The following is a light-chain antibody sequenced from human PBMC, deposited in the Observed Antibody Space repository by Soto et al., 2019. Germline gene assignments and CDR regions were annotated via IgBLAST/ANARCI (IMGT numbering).Light chain of an antibody. CDR1: QDIRTE. Sequence: AIQMTQSPSSLSASVGDRVTITCRASQDIRTELGWYQQKPGNSPKLLIYATSILQSGVPWRFRGIGSGTDFTLPISSLQPEDFATYYCLQDYSYPRTFGQGTKVEIK. V-gene: IGKV1-6*01. J-gene: IGKJ1*01. CDR2: ATS. CDR3: LQDYSYPRT.